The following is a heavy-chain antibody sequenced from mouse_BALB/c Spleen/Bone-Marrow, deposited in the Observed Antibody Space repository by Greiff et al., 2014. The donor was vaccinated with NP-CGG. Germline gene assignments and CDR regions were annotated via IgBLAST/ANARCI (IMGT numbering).Heavy chain of an antibody. J-gene: IGHJ2*01. CDR1: GYTFTNYW. D-gene: IGHD2-1*01. Sequence: QVQLQQPGAELVKPGASVKLSCKTSGYTFTNYWIQWVKQRPGQGLGWIGEIFPGTGTTYYNEKFKGKATLTIDTSSSTAYMQLSSLTSEDSAVYFCARGGNYGYWGQGTTLTVSS. CDR2: IFPGTGTT. V-gene: IGHV1S132*01. CDR3: ARGGNYGY.